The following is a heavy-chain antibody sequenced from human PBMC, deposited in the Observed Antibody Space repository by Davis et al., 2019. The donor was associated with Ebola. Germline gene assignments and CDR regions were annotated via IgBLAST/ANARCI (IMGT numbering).Heavy chain of an antibody. Sequence: LRLSCAISGDSVSTNSATWNWIGQSPSRGLECLGRTYYRSKWYHDYAVSLKSRITINPDTSKNQFSLQLNSVTPEDTAVYYCARGYPRDYYGMDVWGQGTTVTVSS. V-gene: IGHV6-1*01. D-gene: IGHD1-1*01. CDR3: ARGYPRDYYGMDV. J-gene: IGHJ6*02. CDR1: GDSVSTNSAT. CDR2: TYYRSKWYH.